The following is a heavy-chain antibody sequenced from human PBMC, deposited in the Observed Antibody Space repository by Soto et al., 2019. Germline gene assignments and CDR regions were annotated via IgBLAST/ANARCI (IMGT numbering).Heavy chain of an antibody. CDR1: VFTFISYA. V-gene: IGHV3-30-3*01. CDR3: ARGRSGWTDYYYYYGMDV. J-gene: IGHJ6*02. CDR2: ISYDGSNK. D-gene: IGHD6-19*01. Sequence: GGSLRLSCASSVFTFISYAMHWVRQAPGKGLEWVAVISYDGSNKYYADSVKGRFTISRDNSKNTLYLQMNSLRAEDTAVYYCARGRSGWTDYYYYYGMDVWGQGTTVTVSS.